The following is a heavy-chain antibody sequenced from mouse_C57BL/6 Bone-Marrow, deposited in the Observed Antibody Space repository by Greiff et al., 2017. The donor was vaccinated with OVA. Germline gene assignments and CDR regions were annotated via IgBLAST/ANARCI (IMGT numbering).Heavy chain of an antibody. V-gene: IGHV1-54*01. J-gene: IGHJ1*03. CDR1: GYAFTNYL. D-gene: IGHD1-1*01. Sequence: VMLVESGAELVRPGTSVKVSCKASGYAFTNYLIEWVKQRPGQGLEWIGVINPGSGGTNYNEKFKGKATLTADKSSSTAYMQLSSLTSEDSAVYFCARYYYGSSYWYFDVWGTGTTVTVSS. CDR2: INPGSGGT. CDR3: ARYYYGSSYWYFDV.